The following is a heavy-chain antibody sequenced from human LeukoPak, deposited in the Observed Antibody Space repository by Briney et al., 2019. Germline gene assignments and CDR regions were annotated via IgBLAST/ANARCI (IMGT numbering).Heavy chain of an antibody. CDR2: IYPGDSDT. CDR1: GYSFTSYW. D-gene: IGHD2-8*01. CDR3: ARRYCTNGVCHDAYDI. Sequence: GESLKISCKGSGYSFTSYWIGWVRQMPGKGLEWMGIIYPGDSDTRYSPSFQGQVTISADKSISTAYLQWSSLKASDTAMYYCARRYCTNGVCHDAYDIWGQGTMVTVSS. V-gene: IGHV5-51*01. J-gene: IGHJ3*02.